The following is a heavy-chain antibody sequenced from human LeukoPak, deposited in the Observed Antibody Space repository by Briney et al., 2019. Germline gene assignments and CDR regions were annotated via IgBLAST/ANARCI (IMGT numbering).Heavy chain of an antibody. D-gene: IGHD6-6*01. Sequence: SETLSLTCAVYGGSFSGYYWSWIRQPPGKGLEWIGEINHSGSTNYNPTLKSRATISVETSKNQFTLKLGCGAPADTPVYTCGRGGAARPRGWFDPWGEGTLVTVSS. CDR1: GGSFSGYY. J-gene: IGHJ5*02. CDR2: INHSGST. CDR3: GRGGAARPRGWFDP. V-gene: IGHV4-34*01.